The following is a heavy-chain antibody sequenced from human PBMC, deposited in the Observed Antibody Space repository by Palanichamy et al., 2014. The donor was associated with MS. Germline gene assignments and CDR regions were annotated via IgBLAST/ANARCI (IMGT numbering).Heavy chain of an antibody. J-gene: IGHJ4*02. CDR2: INPSGGSA. CDR1: GYTFTRYY. V-gene: IGHV1-46*03. CDR3: TRDTRPVRRPILTASLAAFDY. D-gene: IGHD3-9*01. Sequence: QVQLVQSGSEVKKPGASVKVSCKASGYTFTRYYMHWVRQAPGQGLEWMGFINPSGGSASYAQKSQGRVTMTRDTSTSTVYMDMRRLTSDDTAVYYCTRDTRPVRRPILTASLAAFDYWGQGTLVTVSS.